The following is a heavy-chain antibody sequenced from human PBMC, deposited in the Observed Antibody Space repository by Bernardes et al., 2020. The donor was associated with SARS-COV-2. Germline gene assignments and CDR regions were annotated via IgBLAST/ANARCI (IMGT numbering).Heavy chain of an antibody. D-gene: IGHD3-10*01. CDR1: GFTFGDHA. V-gene: IGHV3-49*03. Sequence: GGSLILSCTTSGFTFGDHAISWFRQAPGTGLEWVCFIRSKAQGATTEYAASVKGRFTISRDDSKSVGYLQMNSLKTEDTATYYCTRGAVRALIWGQGTLVTVSS. J-gene: IGHJ4*02. CDR2: IRSKAQGATT. CDR3: TRGAVRALI.